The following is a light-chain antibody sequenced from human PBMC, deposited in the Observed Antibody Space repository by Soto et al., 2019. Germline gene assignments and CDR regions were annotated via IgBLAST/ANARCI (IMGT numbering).Light chain of an antibody. CDR3: QQYASSPPWT. Sequence: EIVLTQSPGTLSLSPGEGATLSCRAIQRVSSGYLGWYQQRPGQAPRLLLYGASNRAAGIPDRFSGRGSETDFTLTISRLEPEDFAVYYCQQYASSPPWTFGQGTKVDIK. J-gene: IGKJ1*01. V-gene: IGKV3-20*01. CDR1: QRVSSGY. CDR2: GAS.